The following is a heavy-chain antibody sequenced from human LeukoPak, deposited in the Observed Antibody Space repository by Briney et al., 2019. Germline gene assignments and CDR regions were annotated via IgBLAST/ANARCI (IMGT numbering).Heavy chain of an antibody. V-gene: IGHV3-23*01. CDR3: AKDLGDNLVVVSFQH. D-gene: IGHD2-15*01. J-gene: IGHJ1*01. CDR1: GFSFDSHA. Sequence: PGGSLRLSCAASGFSFDSHAMNWVRQAPGKGLEWVAVISGVGGSSYYADSVKGRFATSRDNSKNTLYLEMNSLRVEDTAVYYCAKDLGDNLVVVSFQHWGQGTPVIVSS. CDR2: ISGVGGSS.